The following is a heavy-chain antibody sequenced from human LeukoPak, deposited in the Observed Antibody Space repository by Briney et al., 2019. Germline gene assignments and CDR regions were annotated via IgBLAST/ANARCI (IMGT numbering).Heavy chain of an antibody. CDR1: GGSISSGGYY. CDR3: ARVGTISSYYFDY. J-gene: IGHJ4*02. D-gene: IGHD4/OR15-4a*01. V-gene: IGHV4-31*03. CDR2: IYYSGST. Sequence: PSETLSLTCTVSGGSISSGGYYWSWIRQHPGKGLEWIGYIYYSGSTYYNPSLKSRVTISVDTSKNQFSLKLSSVTAADTAVYYCARVGTISSYYFDYWGQGTLVTVSS.